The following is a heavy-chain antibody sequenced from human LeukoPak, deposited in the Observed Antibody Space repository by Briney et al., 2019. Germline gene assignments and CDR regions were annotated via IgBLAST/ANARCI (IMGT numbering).Heavy chain of an antibody. Sequence: SETLSLTCTVSGGSISSYYWSWIRQPPGKGLEWIGYIDYNGGTKYNPSLKSRVTISADTSKNQFSLKLTSVTAADTAVYYCACHTASYYGWFDPWGRGTLVTVSP. J-gene: IGHJ5*02. D-gene: IGHD3-10*01. CDR3: ACHTASYYGWFDP. CDR1: GGSISSYY. V-gene: IGHV4-59*08. CDR2: IDYNGGT.